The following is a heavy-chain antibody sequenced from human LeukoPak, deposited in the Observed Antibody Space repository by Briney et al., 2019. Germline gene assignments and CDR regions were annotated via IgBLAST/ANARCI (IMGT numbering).Heavy chain of an antibody. CDR2: IFHRGIP. V-gene: IGHV4-4*02. J-gene: IGHJ6*03. CDR3: ARVMGASWFFYLDV. D-gene: IGHD3-16*02. CDR1: GNSINNNW. Sequence: PLGTLSLTCDVSGNSINNNWWSWVRQSPGKGLEWIGEIFHRGIPNYNPSFESRVTMSVDTSKNQLSLNLNSVTAADTAVYYCARVMGASWFFYLDVWGKGTTVTVSS.